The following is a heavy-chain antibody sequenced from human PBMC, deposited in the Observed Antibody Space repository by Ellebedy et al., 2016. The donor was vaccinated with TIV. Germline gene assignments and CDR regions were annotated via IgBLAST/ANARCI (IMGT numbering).Heavy chain of an antibody. Sequence: ASVKVSCKASGYTFTSYAMHWVRQAPGQRLEWMGWINAGNGNTKYSQKFQGRVTITRDTSASTAYMELSSLRSEDTAVYYCAGGDGYSYGYGYYFDYWGQGTLVTVSS. J-gene: IGHJ4*02. D-gene: IGHD5-18*01. CDR1: GYTFTSYA. V-gene: IGHV1-3*01. CDR2: INAGNGNT. CDR3: AGGDGYSYGYGYYFDY.